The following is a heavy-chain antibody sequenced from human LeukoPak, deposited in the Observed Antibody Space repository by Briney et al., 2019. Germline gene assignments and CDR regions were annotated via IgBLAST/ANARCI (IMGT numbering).Heavy chain of an antibody. J-gene: IGHJ4*02. D-gene: IGHD3-16*01. CDR3: AKNRSVWVY. CDR2: ISGSGGST. V-gene: IGHV3-23*01. Sequence: GGSLRLSCVASGFTFSSYAMSWVRQAPGKGLEWVSGISGSGGSTYYADSVKGRFTISRDNSKNTLYLQMNSLRVEDTAVYYCAKNRSVWVYWGQGTLVAVSS. CDR1: GFTFSSYA.